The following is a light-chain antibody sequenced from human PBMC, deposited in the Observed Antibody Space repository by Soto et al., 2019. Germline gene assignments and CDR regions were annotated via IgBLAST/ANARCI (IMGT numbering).Light chain of an antibody. V-gene: IGKV3-15*01. CDR3: QQYDNWRGT. Sequence: EIVMTQSPATLSVSPGERAALSGRASQSVSGNLAWYQQKPGLAPRLLIYGASTRATGCPARFRGSGSGTEFTLTISSLQSEDFAVYYCQQYDNWRGTFGQGTKVDIK. CDR2: GAS. CDR1: QSVSGN. J-gene: IGKJ1*01.